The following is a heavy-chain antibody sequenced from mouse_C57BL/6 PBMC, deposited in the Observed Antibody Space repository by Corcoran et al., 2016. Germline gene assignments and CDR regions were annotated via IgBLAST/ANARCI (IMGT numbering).Heavy chain of an antibody. CDR3: ARSRLRGYAMDY. CDR2: INPNNGGT. CDR1: GYTFTDYY. Sequence: EVQLQQSGPELVKPGASVKISCKASGYTFTDYYMNWVKQSHGKSLEWIGDINPNNGGTSYNQKFKGKATLTVDKSSSTAYMELRSLTSEDSAVYYCARSRLRGYAMDYWGQGTSVTVSS. V-gene: IGHV1-26*01. D-gene: IGHD2-4*01. J-gene: IGHJ4*01.